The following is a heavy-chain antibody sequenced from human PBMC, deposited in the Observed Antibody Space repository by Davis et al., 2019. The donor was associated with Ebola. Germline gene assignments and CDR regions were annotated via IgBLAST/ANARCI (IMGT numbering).Heavy chain of an antibody. V-gene: IGHV3-7*01. CDR2: IKQDGSEK. CDR1: GFTFSSYW. Sequence: SCAASGFTFSSYWMSWVRQAPGKGLEWVANIKQDGSEKYYVDSVKGRFTISRDNAKNSLYLQMNSLRAEDTAVYYCARGRVSSGYYSDYWGQGTLVTVSS. D-gene: IGHD3-22*01. J-gene: IGHJ4*02. CDR3: ARGRVSSGYYSDY.